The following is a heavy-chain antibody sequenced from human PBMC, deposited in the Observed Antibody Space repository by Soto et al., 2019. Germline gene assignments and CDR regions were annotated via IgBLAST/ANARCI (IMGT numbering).Heavy chain of an antibody. J-gene: IGHJ6*02. CDR3: AKDRLIAERNYGMDV. Sequence: GGSLRLSCSASGFTFGSYGMHWVRQAPGKGLEWVAVISYDGSNKYYADSVKGRFTISRDNSKNTLYLQMNSLRAEDTAVYYCAKDRLIAERNYGMDVWGQGTTVTVSS. D-gene: IGHD3-16*01. CDR2: ISYDGSNK. CDR1: GFTFGSYG. V-gene: IGHV3-30*18.